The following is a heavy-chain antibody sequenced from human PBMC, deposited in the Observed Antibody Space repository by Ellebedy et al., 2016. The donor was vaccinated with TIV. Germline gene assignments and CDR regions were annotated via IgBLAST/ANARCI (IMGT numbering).Heavy chain of an antibody. V-gene: IGHV5-51*01. CDR2: IYPGDSDT. J-gene: IGHJ4*02. CDR1: GYSFSNYW. D-gene: IGHD4-17*01. Sequence: GESLKISCQGSGYSFSNYWIGWVRQVPGKGLEWMGVIYPGDSDTRYSPSYQGQITISGDKSNSTAYLQWSSLKASDTAIYYCARRGDYLPFDYWGQGTLVTVSS. CDR3: ARRGDYLPFDY.